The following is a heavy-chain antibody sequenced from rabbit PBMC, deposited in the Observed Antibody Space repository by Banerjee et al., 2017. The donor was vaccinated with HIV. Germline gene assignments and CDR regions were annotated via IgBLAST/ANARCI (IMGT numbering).Heavy chain of an antibody. D-gene: IGHD4-1*01. CDR2: INTISGDT. Sequence: QEQLEESGGALVKPEGSLTLTGTASGFTFGSYWICWFRQAPGKGLEWIACINTISGDTVYATWAKGRFTISKTSSTTVTLQMTSLTAADTATYFCARDLAGVIGWNFNLWGPGTLVTVS. CDR1: GFTFGSYW. CDR3: ARDLAGVIGWNFNL. V-gene: IGHV1S45*01. J-gene: IGHJ4*01.